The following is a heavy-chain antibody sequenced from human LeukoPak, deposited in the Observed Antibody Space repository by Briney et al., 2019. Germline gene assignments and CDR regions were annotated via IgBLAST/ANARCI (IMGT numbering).Heavy chain of an antibody. D-gene: IGHD3-10*01. CDR2: ISYDGSNK. CDR1: GFTFSSYS. J-gene: IGHJ4*02. Sequence: PGGSLRLSCAASGFTFSSYSMNWVRQAPGKGLEWVAVISYDGSNKYYADSVKGRFTISRDNSKNTLYLQMNSLRAEDTAVFYCAKSQLLWFGDLSPFDYWGQGTLVTVSS. V-gene: IGHV3-30*18. CDR3: AKSQLLWFGDLSPFDY.